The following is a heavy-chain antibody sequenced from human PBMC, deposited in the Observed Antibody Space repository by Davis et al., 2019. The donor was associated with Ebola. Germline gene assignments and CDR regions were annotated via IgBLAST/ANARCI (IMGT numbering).Heavy chain of an antibody. D-gene: IGHD1-26*01. J-gene: IGHJ4*02. CDR2: IRYDGSNK. V-gene: IGHV3-30*02. CDR1: GFTFSHLG. Sequence: GESLKISCAASGFTFSHLGMHWVRQAPGKGLEWVAFIRYDGSNKYYADSVKGRFTISRDNSKNTLYLQMNSLRAEDTAVYYCARDSSKLVGASDFDYWGQGTLVTVSS. CDR3: ARDSSKLVGASDFDY.